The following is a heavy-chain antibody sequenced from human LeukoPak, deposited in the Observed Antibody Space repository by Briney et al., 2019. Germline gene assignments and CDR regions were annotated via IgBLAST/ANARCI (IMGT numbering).Heavy chain of an antibody. CDR2: IKQDGSEK. CDR1: GFTFSSYW. V-gene: IGHV3-7*01. Sequence: GGSLRLSCAASGFTFSSYWMSWVRQAPGKGLEWVANIKQDGSEKYYVDSVKGRFTISRDNAKNSLYLQMNSLRAEDTAVYYCARGLLWFGELLYFDYWGQGTLVTVSS. J-gene: IGHJ4*02. D-gene: IGHD3-10*01. CDR3: ARGLLWFGELLYFDY.